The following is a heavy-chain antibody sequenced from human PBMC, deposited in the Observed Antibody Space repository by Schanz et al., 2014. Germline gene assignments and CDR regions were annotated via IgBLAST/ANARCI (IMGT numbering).Heavy chain of an antibody. V-gene: IGHV3-11*06. Sequence: EQLVESGGGLVQPGGSLRLSCAASGFVFGDYYMTWIRQAPGKGLEWLSYISDSGTYTNYADSVKGRFTISRDNSKNALYLQLGSLSAEDTAVCFCARDNRYYLFDYWGQGALVTVSS. CDR1: GFVFGDYY. D-gene: IGHD3-16*02. CDR2: ISDSGTYT. J-gene: IGHJ4*02. CDR3: ARDNRYYLFDY.